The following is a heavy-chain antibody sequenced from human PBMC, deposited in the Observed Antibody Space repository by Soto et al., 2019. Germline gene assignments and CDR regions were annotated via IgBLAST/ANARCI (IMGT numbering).Heavy chain of an antibody. J-gene: IGHJ5*02. Sequence: PTENLSLTCTVSGDSISSSIYYWAWIRQPPGKGLEWIGSIYYSGSTYYNPSLKSRVTISVDTSKNQFSLKLSSVTAADTAVYYCARRRRPGGRFHPWCQANLLTVSS. CDR1: GDSISSSIYY. V-gene: IGHV4-39*01. CDR3: ARRRRPGGRFHP. CDR2: IYYSGST.